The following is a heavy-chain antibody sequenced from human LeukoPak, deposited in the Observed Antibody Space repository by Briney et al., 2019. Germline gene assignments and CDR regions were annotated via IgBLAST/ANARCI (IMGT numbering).Heavy chain of an antibody. D-gene: IGHD6-19*01. CDR2: INAGGTST. CDR1: RFTFSTYW. CDR3: AGWDYYYMDV. J-gene: IGHJ6*03. Sequence: GGSLRLSGAASRFTFSTYWMHWVRQAPGKGLVWVSRINAGGTSTTYADSVKGRFTISRDNAKKMLYLQMNSLRAEDTAVYYCAGWDYYYMDVWGKGTTVTVSS. V-gene: IGHV3-74*01.